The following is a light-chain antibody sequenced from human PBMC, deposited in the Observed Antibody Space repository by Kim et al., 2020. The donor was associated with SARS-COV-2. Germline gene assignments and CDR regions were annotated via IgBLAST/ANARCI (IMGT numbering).Light chain of an antibody. V-gene: IGKV3-15*01. CDR2: AAS. J-gene: IGKJ1*01. Sequence: IVMTQSPATLSVSPGERATLSCRASQSVSSNLAWYQQKPAQAPRLLIYAASTRATAIPARFSGSGSGTEFTLTISSLQSEDFAVYYCQQYNNWPWAFGQGTKVDIK. CDR3: QQYNNWPWA. CDR1: QSVSSN.